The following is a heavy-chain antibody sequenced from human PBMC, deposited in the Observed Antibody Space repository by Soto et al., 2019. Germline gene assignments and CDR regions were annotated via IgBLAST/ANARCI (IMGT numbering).Heavy chain of an antibody. J-gene: IGHJ4*02. CDR3: AKYYASGTYKY. Sequence: PSETLSLTCTVSGGSINNYYWSWIRQPPGKGLEWLAYISYTGSTNYNPSLKSRVTMSVDTSKNQFSLKLSSVTAADTAVYYCAKYYASGTYKYWGQGTLVTVSS. V-gene: IGHV4-59*01. CDR1: GGSINNYY. D-gene: IGHD3-10*01. CDR2: ISYTGST.